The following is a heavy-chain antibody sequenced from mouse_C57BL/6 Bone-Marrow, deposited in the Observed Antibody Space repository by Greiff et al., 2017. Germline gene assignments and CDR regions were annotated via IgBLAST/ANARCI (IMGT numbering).Heavy chain of an antibody. D-gene: IGHD2-4*01. J-gene: IGHJ4*01. CDR2: IYPRSGNT. CDR1: GYTFTSYG. V-gene: IGHV1-81*01. Sequence: VQLQQSGAELARPGASVKLSCKASGYTFTSYGLSWVKQRTGQGLEWIGEIYPRSGNTYYNEKFKGKATLTADKSSSTAYMELRSLTSEDSAVYFCARLGLRPVFYAMDYWGQGTSVTVSS. CDR3: ARLGLRPVFYAMDY.